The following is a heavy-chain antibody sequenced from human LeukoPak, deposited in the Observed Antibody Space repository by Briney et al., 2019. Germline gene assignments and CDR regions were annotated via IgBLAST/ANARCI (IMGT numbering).Heavy chain of an antibody. CDR1: GFTFSSYW. J-gene: IGHJ3*02. V-gene: IGHV3-7*03. D-gene: IGHD3-22*01. CDR3: AKVSRGVSFGYYDSSEPPAGAFDI. Sequence: GGSLRLSCAASGFTFSSYWMSWVRQAPGKGLEWVANIEQDGSDKYYVDSVKGRFTISRDNAKNSLYLQMNSLRAEDTALYYCAKVSRGVSFGYYDSSEPPAGAFDIWGQGTMVTVSS. CDR2: IEQDGSDK.